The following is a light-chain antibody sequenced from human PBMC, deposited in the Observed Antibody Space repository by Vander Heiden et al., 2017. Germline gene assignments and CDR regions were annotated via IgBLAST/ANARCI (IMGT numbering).Light chain of an antibody. CDR3: IAHTSSSTLV. J-gene: IGLJ1*01. CDR2: DVS. V-gene: IGLV2-14*01. CDR1: RSDVGGYNY. Sequence: QSALTKPAAGSGYPGPWITITCTGTRSDVGGYNYVSWDQQHPGKPHKLMFYDVSSRPAAVASRFSASKSGTTASLTISALQAEDDAEYYCIAHTSSSTLVFGTGTKFTVL.